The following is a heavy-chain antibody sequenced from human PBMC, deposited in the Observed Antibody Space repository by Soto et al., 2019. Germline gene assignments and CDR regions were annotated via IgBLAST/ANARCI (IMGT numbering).Heavy chain of an antibody. V-gene: IGHV4-34*01. J-gene: IGHJ6*02. CDR3: ARGDVGDLYFYYFGLDV. D-gene: IGHD3-10*01. CDR1: GGPVSGYH. Sequence: SETLSLTCSVSGGPVSGYHWSWIRQYPGKGLEWIAEIKHTGSFHYNPSLLSRVTMSVDTSKNQFSLNLSSVTAADTAVYYCARGDVGDLYFYYFGLDVWGQGTTVTVSS. CDR2: IKHTGSF.